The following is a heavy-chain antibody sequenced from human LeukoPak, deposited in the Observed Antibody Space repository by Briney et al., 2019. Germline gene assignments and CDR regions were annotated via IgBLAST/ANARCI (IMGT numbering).Heavy chain of an antibody. J-gene: IGHJ4*02. V-gene: IGHV1-58*02. Sequence: SVKVSCKASGYTFTSYYMHWVRQARGQRLECIGWIVVGSGNTNYAQKFQERVTITRDMSTSTAYMQPTSLQPEDPALHYCSPSADYYDSSGYSYYCDHWGQGTLVTVSS. CDR3: SPSADYYDSSGYSYYCDH. CDR1: GYTFTSYY. CDR2: IVVGSGNT. D-gene: IGHD3-22*01.